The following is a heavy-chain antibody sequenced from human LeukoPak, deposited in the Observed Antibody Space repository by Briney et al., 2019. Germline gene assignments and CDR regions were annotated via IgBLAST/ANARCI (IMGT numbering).Heavy chain of an antibody. Sequence: PGGSLRLSCAASGFTFDDYAMHWVRQAPGKGLEWVAFIWYDGSNDHYADSVKGRFTISRDNSKNTVCLQMNSLRVEDTAVYYCARDPSGSGWSLNNWGQGTLVTVSS. D-gene: IGHD6-19*01. V-gene: IGHV3-33*08. CDR2: IWYDGSND. CDR3: ARDPSGSGWSLNN. CDR1: GFTFDDYA. J-gene: IGHJ4*02.